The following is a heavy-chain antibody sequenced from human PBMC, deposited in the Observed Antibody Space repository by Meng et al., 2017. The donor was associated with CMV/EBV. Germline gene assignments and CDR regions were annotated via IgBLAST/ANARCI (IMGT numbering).Heavy chain of an antibody. CDR2: IRYDGSNK. V-gene: IGHV3-30*02. D-gene: IGHD6-6*01. CDR1: EFTFSSYG. J-gene: IGHJ6*02. CDR3: ATWPYSSSYYYYGMDV. Sequence: GGSLRLSCAASEFTFSSYGMHWVRQAPGKGLEWVAFIRYDGSNKYYADSVKGRSTISRDNSKNTLYLQMNSLRAEDTAVYYCATWPYSSSYYYYGMDVWGQGTTVTVSS.